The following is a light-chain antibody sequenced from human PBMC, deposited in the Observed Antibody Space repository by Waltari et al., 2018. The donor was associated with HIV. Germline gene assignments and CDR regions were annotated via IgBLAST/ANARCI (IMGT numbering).Light chain of an antibody. CDR1: NSNIGMYN. J-gene: IGLJ3*02. Sequence: QSVLTQPPSASGAPGQRVTISCSGSNSNIGMYNVNWYQQLPGTAPTLLISSRDQRPSGVPDLCSRCKSGTSASLAITGLKSEDEAGYYCAAWDDSVDGPWVFGGGTRLTVL. CDR3: AAWDDSVDGPWV. CDR2: SRD. V-gene: IGLV1-44*01.